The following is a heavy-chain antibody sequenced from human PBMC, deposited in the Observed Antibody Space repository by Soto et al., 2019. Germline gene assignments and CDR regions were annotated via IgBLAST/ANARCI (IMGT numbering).Heavy chain of an antibody. CDR3: ARGTLWNGYQFFDF. CDR1: GFTFSSYG. V-gene: IGHV3-30*03. J-gene: IGHJ4*02. Sequence: GGSLRLSCAASGFTFSSYGMHWVRQAPGKGLEWVAVISYDGSNKYYADSVKGRFTISRDNSKNTLYLQMDSLSAEDTAVYFCARGTLWNGYQFFDFWGQGTLVTVSS. CDR2: ISYDGSNK. D-gene: IGHD3-3*01.